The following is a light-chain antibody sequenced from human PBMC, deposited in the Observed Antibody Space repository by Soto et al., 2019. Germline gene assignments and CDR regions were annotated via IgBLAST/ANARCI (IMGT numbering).Light chain of an antibody. CDR2: DVS. CDR1: SSDVGGYNY. V-gene: IGLV2-14*01. CDR3: SSYTSSSTPYVV. Sequence: QSALTQPASVYGSPGQSITISCTGTSSDVGGYNYVSWYQQHPGKAPKLMIYDVSNRPSGVSNRFSGSKSGNTASLTISGLQAEDEADYYCSSYTSSSTPYVVFGGGTKLTVL. J-gene: IGLJ2*01.